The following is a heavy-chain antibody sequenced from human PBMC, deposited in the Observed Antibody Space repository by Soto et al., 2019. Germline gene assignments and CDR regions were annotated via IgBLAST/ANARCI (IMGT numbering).Heavy chain of an antibody. V-gene: IGHV4-38-2*01. J-gene: IGHJ6*02. CDR3: ARALYCSGGSCSPLRGMDV. D-gene: IGHD2-15*01. CDR1: GYSISSGYY. Sequence: WETLSLTCAVSGYSISSGYYWGWIRQPPGKGLEWIGTIYHSGSTYYNPSLKSRVTISVDTSKNQFSLKLSSVTAADTALYYCARALYCSGGSCSPLRGMDVWGQGTTVTVSS. CDR2: IYHSGST.